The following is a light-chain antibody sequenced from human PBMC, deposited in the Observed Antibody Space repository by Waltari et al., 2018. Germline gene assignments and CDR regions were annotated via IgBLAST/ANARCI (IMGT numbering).Light chain of an antibody. CDR1: SGSVSTTNY. Sequence: TVVTQEPSLSVSPGETVTRTCGLSSGSVSTTNYPSCDQQTPGQAPRMLIYTTNTRPSGVPDRFSGSILGSKAALTITGAQADDESDYYCTLYMGSGISVFGGGTRLTVL. CDR2: TTN. CDR3: TLYMGSGISV. J-gene: IGLJ2*01. V-gene: IGLV8-61*01.